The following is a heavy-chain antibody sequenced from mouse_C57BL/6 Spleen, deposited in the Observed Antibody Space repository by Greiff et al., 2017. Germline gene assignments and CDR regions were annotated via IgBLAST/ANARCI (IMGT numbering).Heavy chain of an antibody. CDR1: GYTFTSYW. CDR3: ARDNASYYFDD. CDR2: INPSNGGT. J-gene: IGHJ2*01. V-gene: IGHV1-53*01. D-gene: IGHD6-1*01. Sequence: VQLQQSGTELVKPGASVKLSCKASGYTFTSYWMHWVKQRPGQGLEWIGNINPSNGGTNYNEKFKSKATLTVDKSSSTAYMQLSSQTSEDSAVYYSARDNASYYFDDWGQGTTLTVSS.